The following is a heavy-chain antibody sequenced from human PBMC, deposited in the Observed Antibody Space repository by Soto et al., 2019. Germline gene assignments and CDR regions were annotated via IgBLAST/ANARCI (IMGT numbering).Heavy chain of an antibody. V-gene: IGHV3-15*01. CDR1: GFTFNNAW. Sequence: EVQLVESGGGLVKPGGSLRLSCTASGFTFNNAWLSWVRQAPGKGLEWVGRIKSKTDGGTTDYAAPVKGRFTISRDDSENMLYLQMNSLKTEDAAVYYGTTGLGQQVLAFDYWGQGTLLTVSS. CDR2: IKSKTDGGTT. CDR3: TTGLGQQVLAFDY. D-gene: IGHD6-13*01. J-gene: IGHJ4*02.